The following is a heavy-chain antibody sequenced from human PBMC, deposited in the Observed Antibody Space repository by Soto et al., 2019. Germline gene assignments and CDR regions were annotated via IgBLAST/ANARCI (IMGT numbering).Heavy chain of an antibody. CDR3: ATVGRDSSGYYPAFDY. CDR2: FDPEDGET. D-gene: IGHD3-22*01. Sequence: GASVKVSCKVSGYTLTELSMHWVRQAPGKGLEWMGGFDPEDGETIYAQKFQGRVTMTEDTSTDTAYMELSSLRSEDTAVYYCATVGRDSSGYYPAFDYWGQGTLVTVSS. J-gene: IGHJ4*02. CDR1: GYTLTELS. V-gene: IGHV1-24*01.